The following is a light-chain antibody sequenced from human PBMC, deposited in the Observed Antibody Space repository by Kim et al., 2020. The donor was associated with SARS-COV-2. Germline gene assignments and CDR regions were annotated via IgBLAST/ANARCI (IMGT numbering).Light chain of an antibody. J-gene: IGLJ3*02. Sequence: GQSHTISCTGTTSDVGAYDYVSWYQQFPGNAPKLIIYDVTHRPSGVSDRFSGSKSGNTASLTISGLQADDEADYYCSSFTTTTARVFGGGTQLTVL. CDR1: TSDVGAYDY. CDR3: SSFTTTTARV. V-gene: IGLV2-14*03. CDR2: DVT.